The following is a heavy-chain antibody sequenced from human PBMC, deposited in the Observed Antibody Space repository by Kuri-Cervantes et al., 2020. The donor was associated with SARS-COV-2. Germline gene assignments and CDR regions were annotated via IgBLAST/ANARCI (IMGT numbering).Heavy chain of an antibody. V-gene: IGHV4-59*08. CDR1: GGSISSHY. CDR2: IYYIVST. D-gene: IGHD3-16*01. J-gene: IGHJ3*02. Sequence: SETLSLTCTVSGGSISSHYWSWIRQLPGKGLEWSGYIYYIVSTNYNTSLKSRVTISVDTSTNQFSLKLGSVTAADTAVYYCASGFPWGDDAFDIWGQGTMVTVSS. CDR3: ASGFPWGDDAFDI.